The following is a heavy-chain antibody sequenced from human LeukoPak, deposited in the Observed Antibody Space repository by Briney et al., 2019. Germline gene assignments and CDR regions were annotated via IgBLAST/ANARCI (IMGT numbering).Heavy chain of an antibody. CDR2: MYYRWST. D-gene: IGHD6-13*01. CDR1: GGSISSYY. V-gene: IGHV4-59*07. Sequence: SDILSLTCHVPGGSISSYYWSWIRQPPGKGLESIGCMYYRWSTNYNPSLMSRVTISVDTCKSPFSLKLSSVTAAYMPVPSCARGLDSSSWYRGHNWVGPGGRGTGVSVS. CDR3: ARGLDSSSWYRGHNWVGP. J-gene: IGHJ5*02.